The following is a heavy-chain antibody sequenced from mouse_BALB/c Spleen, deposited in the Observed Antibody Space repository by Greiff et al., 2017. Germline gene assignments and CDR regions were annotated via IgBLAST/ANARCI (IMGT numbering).Heavy chain of an antibody. V-gene: IGHV5-12-1*01. Sequence: EVQVVESGGGLVKPGGSLKLSCAASGFAFSSYDMSWVRQTPEKRLEWVAYISSGGGSTYYPDTVKGRFTISRDNAKNTLYLQMSSLKSEDTAMYYCARLLPVDYWGQGTTLTVSS. J-gene: IGHJ2*01. D-gene: IGHD2-1*01. CDR1: GFAFSSYD. CDR2: ISSGGGST. CDR3: ARLLPVDY.